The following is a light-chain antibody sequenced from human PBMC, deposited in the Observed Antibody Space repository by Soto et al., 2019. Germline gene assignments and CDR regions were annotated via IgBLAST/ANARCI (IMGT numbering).Light chain of an antibody. CDR1: QSVRSN. Sequence: EIVMTQSSATMSVSPGERATLSCRASQSVRSNLAWYQQKPGQAPRLLIYGASTRATGIPARFSGSGSGTEFTLTVSSLQSEDFAVYYCQQYNNWPPITFGQGTRLEIK. J-gene: IGKJ5*01. V-gene: IGKV3-15*01. CDR3: QQYNNWPPIT. CDR2: GAS.